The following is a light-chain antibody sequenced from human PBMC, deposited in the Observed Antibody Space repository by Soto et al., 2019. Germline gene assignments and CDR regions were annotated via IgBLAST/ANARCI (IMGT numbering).Light chain of an antibody. J-gene: IGKJ1*01. V-gene: IGKV1-6*01. CDR3: LQDYSFPTT. CDR2: AAS. CDR1: QAINND. Sequence: ALQMTQSPSSLSASVGDTVTITCRTSQAINNDLGWYQQKPGEAPKLLIFAASTLPSGVPSRFGGSGSGEDFTLTLTSLQPEDFATYYCLQDYSFPTTFGQGNKVEL.